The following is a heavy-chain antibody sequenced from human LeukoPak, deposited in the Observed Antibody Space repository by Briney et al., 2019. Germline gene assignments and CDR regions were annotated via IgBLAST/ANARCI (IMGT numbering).Heavy chain of an antibody. CDR3: ARDRYYDSSGYSTPQSRAFDI. Sequence: SETLSLTCTVSGGSISSGGYYWSWIRQHPGKGLEWIGYIYYSGSTYYNPSLKSRVTISVDTSKNQFSLKLSSVTAADTAVYYCARDRYYDSSGYSTPQSRAFDIWGQGTMVTVSS. CDR1: GGSISSGGYY. J-gene: IGHJ3*02. CDR2: IYYSGST. D-gene: IGHD3-22*01. V-gene: IGHV4-31*03.